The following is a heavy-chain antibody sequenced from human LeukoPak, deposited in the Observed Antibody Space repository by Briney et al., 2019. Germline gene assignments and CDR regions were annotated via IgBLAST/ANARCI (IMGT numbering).Heavy chain of an antibody. Sequence: PGGSLRLSCAASGCTFSSYGMPWVRQAPGKGLEWVAVISYDGSNKYYADSVKGRFTISRDNSKNTLYLQMNSLRAEDTAVYYCAKESVGGFDYWGQGTLVTVSS. CDR1: GCTFSSYG. J-gene: IGHJ4*02. D-gene: IGHD1-26*01. V-gene: IGHV3-30*18. CDR3: AKESVGGFDY. CDR2: ISYDGSNK.